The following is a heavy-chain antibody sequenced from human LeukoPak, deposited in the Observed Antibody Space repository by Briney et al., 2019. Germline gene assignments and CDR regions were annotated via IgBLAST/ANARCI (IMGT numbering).Heavy chain of an antibody. CDR3: AREQQKYSSGWYCLDY. Sequence: GRSRILSCAAAGFTFSTYVLHWVRQAPGKRLEVLALIWYDGSNKYYEASVKGRFTISRDNSKNPLYLQMNRMRAEDTAVYYCAREQQKYSSGWYCLDYWGQGTLVTVSS. CDR1: GFTFSTYV. J-gene: IGHJ4*02. V-gene: IGHV3-33*01. D-gene: IGHD6-19*01. CDR2: IWYDGSNK.